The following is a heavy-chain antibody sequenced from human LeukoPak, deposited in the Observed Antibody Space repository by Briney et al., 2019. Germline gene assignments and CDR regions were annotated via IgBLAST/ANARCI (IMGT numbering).Heavy chain of an antibody. CDR2: INAGNGNT. CDR3: ASPPVAVYGSASMMVY. D-gene: IGHD3-10*01. J-gene: IGHJ4*02. Sequence: ASVKVSCKASGYTFTSYAMHWVRQAPGQRLEWMGWINAGNGNTKYSQEFQGRVTITRDTSASTAYMELSSLRSEDTAVYYCASPPVAVYGSASMMVYWGQGTLVTVSS. CDR1: GYTFTSYA. V-gene: IGHV1-3*01.